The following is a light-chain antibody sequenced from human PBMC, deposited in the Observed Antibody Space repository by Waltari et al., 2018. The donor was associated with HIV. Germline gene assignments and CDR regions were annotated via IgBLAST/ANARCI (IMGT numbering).Light chain of an antibody. CDR3: QQAFSFPHT. CDR1: HPVAEK. J-gene: IGKJ4*01. V-gene: IGKV1-12*01. CDR2: GTS. Sequence: IQMAQSPASLSASVGDSVSFSCRASHPVAEKLAWYQQRPGKPPKLLIYGTSRLQSGVPSRFAGFGSATNFSLTITGLRPEDSATYFCQQAFSFPHTFGGGTELDI.